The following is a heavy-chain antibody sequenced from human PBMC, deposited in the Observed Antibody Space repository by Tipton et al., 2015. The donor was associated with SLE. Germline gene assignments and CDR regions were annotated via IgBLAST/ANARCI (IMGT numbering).Heavy chain of an antibody. Sequence: TLSLTCTVSGGSLSSYYWSWIRQPPGKGLEWVWYIYYSGSTNYNPSLKSRVTISVDTSKNKFSPKLSSVTAADTAVYYCARYAGTTGFDYWGQGTLVTVSS. CDR2: IYYSGST. V-gene: IGHV4-59*01. CDR1: GGSLSSYY. J-gene: IGHJ4*02. CDR3: ARYAGTTGFDY. D-gene: IGHD1-7*01.